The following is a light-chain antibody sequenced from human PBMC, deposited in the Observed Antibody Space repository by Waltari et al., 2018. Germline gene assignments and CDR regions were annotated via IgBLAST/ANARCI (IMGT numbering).Light chain of an antibody. J-gene: IGLJ2*01. Sequence: QSVLTQPPSLSAAPGQQLTISCSGSSSNIGNYLVSWYHQRPEATPKLLIYDIYKRPSGIPDRFSASKSGTSATLDITGIQIGDEADYYCATWDNSLTAVVFGGGTKLTVL. CDR2: DIY. CDR1: SSNIGNYL. V-gene: IGLV1-51*01. CDR3: ATWDNSLTAVV.